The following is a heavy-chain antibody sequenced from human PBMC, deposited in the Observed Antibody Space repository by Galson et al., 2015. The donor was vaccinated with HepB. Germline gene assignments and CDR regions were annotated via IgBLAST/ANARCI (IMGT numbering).Heavy chain of an antibody. CDR2: ISSTSDYT. Sequence: SLRLSCAASGFIFSHYNMNWVRQAPGKGLEWVASISSTSDYTYYTDSLKGRFTISRDNAKNSLYLQMNSLRPEDTAVYYCVRDRYDSVMDVWGQGTTVTVSS. J-gene: IGHJ6*02. V-gene: IGHV3-21*01. D-gene: IGHD3-22*01. CDR1: GFIFSHYN. CDR3: VRDRYDSVMDV.